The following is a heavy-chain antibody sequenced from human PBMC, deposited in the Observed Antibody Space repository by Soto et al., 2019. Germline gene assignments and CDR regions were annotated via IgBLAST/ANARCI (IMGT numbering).Heavy chain of an antibody. CDR2: INPNSGGT. D-gene: IGHD6-13*01. CDR1: GYTFTGYY. Sequence: ASVKVSCKASGYTFTGYYMHWVREAPGQGLEWMGWINPNSGGTNYAQKFQGWVTMTRDTSISTAYMELSRLRSDDTAVYYCARDKQRLVRGSYYYGMDVWGQGTTVTVYS. V-gene: IGHV1-2*04. CDR3: ARDKQRLVRGSYYYGMDV. J-gene: IGHJ6*02.